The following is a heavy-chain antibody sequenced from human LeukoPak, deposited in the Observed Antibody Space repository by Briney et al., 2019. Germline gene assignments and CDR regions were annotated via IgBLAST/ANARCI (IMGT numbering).Heavy chain of an antibody. CDR2: INHSGST. Sequence: ASETLSLTCAVYGGSFSGYYWNWIRQTPGKGLEWIGEINHSGSTNYNPSLKRRVTISVDTSQKQFSLRLTSVTAADTAVYYCARGRYLTTLGGAAAGFLDSWGQGTLVTVSS. V-gene: IGHV4-34*01. D-gene: IGHD6-13*01. CDR1: GGSFSGYY. CDR3: ARGRYLTTLGGAAAGFLDS. J-gene: IGHJ4*02.